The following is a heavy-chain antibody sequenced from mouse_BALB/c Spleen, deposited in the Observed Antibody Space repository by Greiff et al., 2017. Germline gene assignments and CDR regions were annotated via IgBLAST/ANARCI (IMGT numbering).Heavy chain of an antibody. D-gene: IGHD2-4*01. CDR2: IWSGGST. Sequence: QVQLKESGPGLVQPSQSLSITCTVSGFSLTSYGVHWVRQSPGKGLEWLGVIWSGGSTDYNAAFISRLSISKDNSKSQVFFKMNSLQANDTAIYYCARNFYDYGNYFDYWGQGTTLTVSS. J-gene: IGHJ2*01. CDR3: ARNFYDYGNYFDY. CDR1: GFSLTSYG. V-gene: IGHV2-2*02.